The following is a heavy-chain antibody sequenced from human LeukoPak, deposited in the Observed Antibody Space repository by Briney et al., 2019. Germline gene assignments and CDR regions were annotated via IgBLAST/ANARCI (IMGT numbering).Heavy chain of an antibody. J-gene: IGHJ4*02. CDR1: GGTFSSYA. CDR2: IIPIFGTA. Sequence: ASVKVSCKASGGTFSSYAISWVRQAPGQGLQWMGGIIPIFGTANYAQKFQGRVTITTDESTSTAYMELSSLRSEDTAVYYCARERGSGYYYEGFDYWGQGTLVTVSS. CDR3: ARERGSGYYYEGFDY. D-gene: IGHD3-22*01. V-gene: IGHV1-69*05.